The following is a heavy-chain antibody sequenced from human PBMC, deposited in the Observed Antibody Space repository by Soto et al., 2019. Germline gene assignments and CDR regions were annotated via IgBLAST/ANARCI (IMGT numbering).Heavy chain of an antibody. D-gene: IGHD3-3*01. V-gene: IGHV1-18*01. J-gene: IGHJ4*02. CDR2: ISAYSGKT. CDR3: ARDNSGDFWSGYSHYYFDY. CDR1: GYTLTSHG. Sequence: GASVEGSCKTSGYTLTSHGINWVRQAPGQRLEWMGWISAYSGKTNYAQKFQGRLTMTTDTSTSTAYMELRSLRSDDTALYYCARDNSGDFWSGYSHYYFDYWGQGTLVTVSS.